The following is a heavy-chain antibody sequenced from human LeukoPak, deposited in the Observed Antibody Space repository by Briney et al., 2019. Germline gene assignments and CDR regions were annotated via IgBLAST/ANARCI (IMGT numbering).Heavy chain of an antibody. CDR2: ISCSAHTI. J-gene: IGHJ6*02. CDR1: AFTFSSYE. Sequence: GGSLRLSCAASAFTFSSYEMNWVRQAPGKWLEWVSYISCSAHTIYYVDSVKGRFTISRVNAKNSLYLKMNSLRAEDTALYYCARASRYDGGGYGLDVWGQGTTVTVSS. D-gene: IGHD3-22*01. CDR3: ARASRYDGGGYGLDV. V-gene: IGHV3-48*03.